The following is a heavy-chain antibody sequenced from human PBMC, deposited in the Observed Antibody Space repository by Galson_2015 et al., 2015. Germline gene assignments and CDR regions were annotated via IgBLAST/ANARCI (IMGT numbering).Heavy chain of an antibody. Sequence: SVRVSCKASGGTLSSYAISWVRQAPGKGLEWMGGIIPIFGTANNGQKFQGRVTINADDSTSTAYMELSSLISEDTVVYYCATAFCCSTSCYRPDAFEIWGQGTMVTVSS. J-gene: IGHJ3*02. CDR1: GGTLSSYA. D-gene: IGHD2-2*01. CDR3: ATAFCCSTSCYRPDAFEI. V-gene: IGHV1-69*13. CDR2: IIPIFGTA.